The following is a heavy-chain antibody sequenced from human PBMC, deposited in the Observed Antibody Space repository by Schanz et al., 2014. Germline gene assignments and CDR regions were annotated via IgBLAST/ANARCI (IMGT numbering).Heavy chain of an antibody. Sequence: QVQLVQSGAEVRKPGSSVRVSCKASGGTFTSYAFSWVRQAPGQGLEWMGRIIPIVDITNYAQKFLGRVTITADKSTSTAYMELKSLRSADTAVYYCATMGGHDYWRFGLDLWGQGTTVTVSS. V-gene: IGHV1-69*04. D-gene: IGHD3-16*01. CDR3: ATMGGHDYWRFGLDL. J-gene: IGHJ6*02. CDR1: GGTFTSYA. CDR2: IIPIVDIT.